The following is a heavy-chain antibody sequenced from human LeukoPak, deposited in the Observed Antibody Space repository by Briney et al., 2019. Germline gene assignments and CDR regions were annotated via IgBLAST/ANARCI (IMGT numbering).Heavy chain of an antibody. Sequence: GGSLRLSCAASGFTFSIYSMNWVRQAPGTGLEWVSSISSSGSFIYYADSVKGRFTISRDNAKNSLYLQVNSLRAEDTAVYYCARTHISLDVAPYDYWGQGTLVTVSS. CDR3: ARTHISLDVAPYDY. CDR1: GFTFSIYS. CDR2: ISSSGSFI. V-gene: IGHV3-21*01. D-gene: IGHD5-12*01. J-gene: IGHJ4*02.